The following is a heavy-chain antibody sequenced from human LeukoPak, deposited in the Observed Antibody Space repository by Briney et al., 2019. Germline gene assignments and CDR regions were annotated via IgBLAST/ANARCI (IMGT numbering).Heavy chain of an antibody. CDR3: ARARRDCSGGSCYSYYFDY. D-gene: IGHD2-15*01. J-gene: IGHJ4*02. CDR1: GFTFSSYA. Sequence: GGSLRLSCAASGFTFSSYAIHWVRQAPGKGLEFVSAINRYGDSTYYANSVKGRFTISRDDSKNTVYLQMGSLRAEDMAVYYCARARRDCSGGSCYSYYFDYWGQGTLVTVSS. V-gene: IGHV3-64*01. CDR2: INRYGDST.